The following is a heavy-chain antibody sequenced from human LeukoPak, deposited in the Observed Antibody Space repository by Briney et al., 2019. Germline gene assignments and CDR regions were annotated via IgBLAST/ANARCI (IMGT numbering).Heavy chain of an antibody. Sequence: SETLSLTCTVSGDSISDNLWSWIRQPPGQGLEWIGYISYTGSTNYNPSLKRRVTISVDTSTNQFSLKLSSMTAADTAVYYCARSEEVAAISLWFDPWGQGTLVTVSS. CDR1: GDSISDNL. D-gene: IGHD2-15*01. V-gene: IGHV4-59*01. J-gene: IGHJ5*02. CDR2: ISYTGST. CDR3: ARSEEVAAISLWFDP.